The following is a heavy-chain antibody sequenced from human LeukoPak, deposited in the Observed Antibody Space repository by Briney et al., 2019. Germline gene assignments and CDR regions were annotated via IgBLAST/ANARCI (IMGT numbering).Heavy chain of an antibody. J-gene: IGHJ5*02. Sequence: SETLSLTCAVYVGSFSGYYWSWIRQPPGKGLEWIGEINHSGSTTYNPSLQSRVTISVDTSKNQFSLKLSSVTAADTAVYYCARVLTPYSSSWYNWFDPWGQGTLVTVSS. V-gene: IGHV4-34*01. CDR3: ARVLTPYSSSWYNWFDP. CDR2: INHSGST. CDR1: VGSFSGYY. D-gene: IGHD6-13*01.